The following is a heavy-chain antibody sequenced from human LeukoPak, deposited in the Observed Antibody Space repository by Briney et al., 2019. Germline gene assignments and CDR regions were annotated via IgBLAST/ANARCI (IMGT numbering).Heavy chain of an antibody. J-gene: IGHJ4*02. CDR2: INPNSGET. CDR1: GYTFTDDY. CDR3: ARDRDYSNTERGFDY. V-gene: IGHV1-2*02. Sequence: ASLRVSCKTSGYTFTDDYIHWVRQAPRQGREWMGWINPNSGETNSAQKFQGRVTMTGDTSISTAYMELRRVTSDDTAVYYCARDRDYSNTERGFDYWGQGTLVTVSS. D-gene: IGHD4-11*01.